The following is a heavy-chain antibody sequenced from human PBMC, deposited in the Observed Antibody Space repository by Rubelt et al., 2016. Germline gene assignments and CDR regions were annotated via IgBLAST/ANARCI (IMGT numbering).Heavy chain of an antibody. J-gene: IGHJ4*02. CDR1: GGSISSSSYY. Sequence: QLQLQESGPGLVKPSETLSLTCTVSGGSISSSSYYWGWIRQPPGKGLEWIGSIYYSGSTYYNPSLKSRLTISVDTSKNQFSLKLGSVTAADTAVYYCARLSGSGSEPIDCWGQGTLVTVSS. V-gene: IGHV4-39*01. CDR3: ARLSGSGSEPIDC. CDR2: IYYSGST. D-gene: IGHD5-12*01.